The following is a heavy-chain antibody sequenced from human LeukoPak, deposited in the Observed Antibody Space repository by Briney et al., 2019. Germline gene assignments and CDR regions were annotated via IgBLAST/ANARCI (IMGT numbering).Heavy chain of an antibody. CDR1: GLTFSSYW. V-gene: IGHV3-74*01. CDR2: IKSDGSTT. CDR3: ARVVDTHFDY. D-gene: IGHD5-18*01. Sequence: PGGSLRLSCAASGLTFSSYWMHWVRQAPGKGLVWVSRIKSDGSTTTYADSVKGRFTISRDNAKNTLYLQMNSLRAEDTAVYYCARVVDTHFDYWGQGTPVTVSS. J-gene: IGHJ4*02.